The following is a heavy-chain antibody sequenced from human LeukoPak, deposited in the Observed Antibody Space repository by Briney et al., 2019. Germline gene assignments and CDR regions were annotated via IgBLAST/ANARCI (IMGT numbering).Heavy chain of an antibody. D-gene: IGHD1-26*01. CDR2: IYSGGST. J-gene: IGHJ4*02. Sequence: GGSLRLSCAASGFAVSSNYMSWVRQAPGRGLEWVSVIYSGGSTYYADSVKGRFTISRDNSKNTLYLQMDSLRAEDTAVYYCARVYRGALDYWGQGTLVTVSS. CDR1: GFAVSSNY. V-gene: IGHV3-66*01. CDR3: ARVYRGALDY.